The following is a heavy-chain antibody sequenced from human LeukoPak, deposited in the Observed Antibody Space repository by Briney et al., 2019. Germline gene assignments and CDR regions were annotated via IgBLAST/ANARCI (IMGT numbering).Heavy chain of an antibody. Sequence: GGSLRHSCAASGFTFSTYSMSWVRQAPRKGLEWASVIFGGGTTTYYADSVKGRFTISRDNSKNTLYLQMHSLRVEDTAVYYCAKDQRPDSGYDIDYWGQGTLVTVSS. CDR1: GFTFSTYS. CDR3: AKDQRPDSGYDIDY. CDR2: IFGGGTTT. V-gene: IGHV3-23*03. J-gene: IGHJ4*02. D-gene: IGHD5-12*01.